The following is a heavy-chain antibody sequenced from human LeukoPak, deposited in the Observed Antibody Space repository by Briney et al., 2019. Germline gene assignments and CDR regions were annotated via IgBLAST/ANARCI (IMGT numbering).Heavy chain of an antibody. CDR3: ASRNDENAFDI. CDR2: IGTAGDT. D-gene: IGHD1-1*01. V-gene: IGHV3-13*04. CDR1: GFTFSSYD. J-gene: IGHJ3*02. Sequence: GGSLRLSCAASGFTFSSYDMHWVRQATGKGLEWVSAIGTAGDTYYPGSVKGRFTISRENAKNSLYLQVNSLRAGDTAVYYCASRNDENAFDIWGQGTMVTVSS.